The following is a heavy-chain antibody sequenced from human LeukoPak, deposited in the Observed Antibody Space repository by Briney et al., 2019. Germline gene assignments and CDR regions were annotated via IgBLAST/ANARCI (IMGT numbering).Heavy chain of an antibody. J-gene: IGHJ4*02. V-gene: IGHV4-30-2*01. Sequence: SETLSLTCTVSGGSISSGGYYWSWIRQPPGKGLEWIGYIYHSGSTYYNPSLKSRVTISVDRSKNQFSLKLSSVTAAATAVYYCAHMYYDFWSGRGYFDYWGQGTLVTVSS. CDR2: IYHSGST. CDR1: GGSISSGGYY. CDR3: AHMYYDFWSGRGYFDY. D-gene: IGHD3-3*01.